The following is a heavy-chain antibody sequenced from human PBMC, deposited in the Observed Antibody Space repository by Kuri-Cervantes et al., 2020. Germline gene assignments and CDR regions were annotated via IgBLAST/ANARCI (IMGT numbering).Heavy chain of an antibody. CDR2: INHSGNS. CDR1: GGSISSGGYY. J-gene: IGHJ1*01. CDR3: AGGRPVASGATSNYFQH. V-gene: IGHV4-34*01. D-gene: IGHD3-10*01. Sequence: SETLSLTCAVSGGSISSGGYYWSWIRQPPGKGLEWIGEINHSGNSNYNPSLKSRVTISVDTSKNQSSLKLSSVTAADTAVYYCAGGRPVASGATSNYFQHWGQGTLVTVSS.